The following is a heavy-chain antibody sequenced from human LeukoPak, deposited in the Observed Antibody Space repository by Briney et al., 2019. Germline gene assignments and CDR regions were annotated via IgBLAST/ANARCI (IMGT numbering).Heavy chain of an antibody. CDR3: ARGGGYGDFSPNDY. J-gene: IGHJ4*02. CDR1: GGSISSGSYY. Sequence: PSETLSLTCTVSGGSISSGSYYWSWIRQPAGKGLEWIGRIYTSGSTNYNPSLKSRVTISVDTSKNQFSLKLSSVTAADTAVYYCARGGGYGDFSPNDYWGQGTLVTVSS. D-gene: IGHD4-17*01. V-gene: IGHV4-61*02. CDR2: IYTSGST.